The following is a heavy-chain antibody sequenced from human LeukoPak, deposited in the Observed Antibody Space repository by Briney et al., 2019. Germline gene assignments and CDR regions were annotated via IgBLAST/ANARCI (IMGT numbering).Heavy chain of an antibody. CDR3: ARHRQQLVNWFDP. V-gene: IGHV4-34*01. CDR2: ITHSGST. Sequence: SETLSLTCAVYGGSFSNYYWSWIRQSPGKGLEWIGEITHSGSTNYNPSLKSRVTISVDTSKNQFSLKLSSVTAADTAVYYCARHRQQLVNWFDPWGQGTLVTVSS. J-gene: IGHJ5*02. D-gene: IGHD6-13*01. CDR1: GGSFSNYY.